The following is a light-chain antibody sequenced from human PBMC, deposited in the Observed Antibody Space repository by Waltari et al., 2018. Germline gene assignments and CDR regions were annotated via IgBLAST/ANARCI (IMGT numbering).Light chain of an antibody. Sequence: QLVVTQSSSASASLGASVKLTCTLDSGHSNNIIAWLQQQPEKGPRYLMKINSDGRHSKGDEIPDRFSGSSSGAERYLTISNLQSEDEGDYYCQTGGHGTWVFGGGTKLTVL. V-gene: IGLV4-69*01. J-gene: IGLJ3*02. CDR1: SGHSNNI. CDR2: INSDGRH. CDR3: QTGGHGTWV.